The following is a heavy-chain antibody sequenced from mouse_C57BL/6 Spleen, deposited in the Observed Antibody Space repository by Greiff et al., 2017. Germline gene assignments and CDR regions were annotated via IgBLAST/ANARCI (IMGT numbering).Heavy chain of an antibody. CDR1: GYSITSGYY. CDR3: ARGYYGSSPRYFDY. CDR2: ISYDGSN. J-gene: IGHJ2*01. Sequence: EVQLVESGPGLVKPSQSLSLTCSVTGYSITSGYYWNWIRQFPGNKLEWLGYISYDGSNNYNPSLKNRISITRDTSKNQFFLKLNSVTTEDTATYYCARGYYGSSPRYFDYWGQGTTLTVSS. D-gene: IGHD1-1*01. V-gene: IGHV3-6*01.